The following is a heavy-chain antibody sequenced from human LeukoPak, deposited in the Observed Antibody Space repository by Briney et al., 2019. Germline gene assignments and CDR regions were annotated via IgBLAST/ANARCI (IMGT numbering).Heavy chain of an antibody. J-gene: IGHJ6*02. CDR2: IYSGGST. Sequence: GGSLRLSCAASGFTVSSSYMSWVRQAPGKGLEWVSVIYSGGSTYYADSVKGRFTISRHNSKNTLYLQMNSLRAEDTAVYYCARDPLSAQYYYYGMDVWGQGTTVTVSS. CDR3: ARDPLSAQYYYYGMDV. V-gene: IGHV3-53*04. D-gene: IGHD3-16*02. CDR1: GFTVSSSY.